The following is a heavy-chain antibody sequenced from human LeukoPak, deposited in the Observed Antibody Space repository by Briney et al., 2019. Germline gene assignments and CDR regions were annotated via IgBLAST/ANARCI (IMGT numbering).Heavy chain of an antibody. Sequence: PSETLSLTCAVYGGSFSGYYWSWIRQPPGKGLEWIGEINHSGSTNYNPSLKSRVTISVDTSKNQFSLKRSSVTAAATAVYYCARSRFGVVVPASRYGMDVWGQGTTVTVSS. D-gene: IGHD2-2*01. V-gene: IGHV4-34*01. CDR2: INHSGST. CDR1: GGSFSGYY. CDR3: ARSRFGVVVPASRYGMDV. J-gene: IGHJ6*02.